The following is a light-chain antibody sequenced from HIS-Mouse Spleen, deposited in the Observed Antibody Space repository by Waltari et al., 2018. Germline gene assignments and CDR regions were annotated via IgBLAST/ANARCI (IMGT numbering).Light chain of an antibody. V-gene: IGLV2-14*01. J-gene: IGLJ1*01. CDR2: EVS. Sequence: QSALTQPASVSGSPGQSITISCTGTSSDVGGYNYVSWYKQHPGKAPKHMIYEVSNRPSGVSNRFSGSKSGNTASLTISGLQAEDEADYYCSSYTSSSTLVYVFGTGTKVTVL. CDR3: SSYTSSSTLVYV. CDR1: SSDVGGYNY.